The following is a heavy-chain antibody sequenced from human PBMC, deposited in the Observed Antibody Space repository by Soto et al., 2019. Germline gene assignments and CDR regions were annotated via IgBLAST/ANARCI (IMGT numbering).Heavy chain of an antibody. CDR2: FYYSGST. CDR3: ARHYPGIADRPTLGYFAY. Sequence: QLQLQESGPGLVKPSETLSLTCTVSGGSISSSSYYWGWIRQPPGKGLEWIGSFYYSGSTYYNPSLKARVTISVDTSKHPFSLKLSSVTAADTAVYYCARHYPGIADRPTLGYFAYWGQGTLVTVSS. CDR1: GGSISSSSYY. V-gene: IGHV4-39*01. J-gene: IGHJ4*02. D-gene: IGHD6-6*01.